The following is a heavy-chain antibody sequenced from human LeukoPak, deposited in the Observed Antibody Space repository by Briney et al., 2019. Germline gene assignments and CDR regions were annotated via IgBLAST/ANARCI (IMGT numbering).Heavy chain of an antibody. Sequence: PGMSLRLSCAASGFPFSTYGMHWVRQAPGKGLEWVAAISNDGNNKFYADSVKGRFTISRDNPKDTMNLQMNSLRAEDTAVYYCARDYGSGSYPPGYWGQGTLVTVSS. D-gene: IGHD3-10*01. CDR2: ISNDGNNK. V-gene: IGHV3-30*03. J-gene: IGHJ4*02. CDR3: ARDYGSGSYPPGY. CDR1: GFPFSTYG.